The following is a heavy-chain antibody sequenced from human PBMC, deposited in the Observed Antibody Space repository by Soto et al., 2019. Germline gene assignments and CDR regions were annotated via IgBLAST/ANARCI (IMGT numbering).Heavy chain of an antibody. CDR3: AKDISLGELSAPDH. Sequence: GGSMRLSCVASGFTFDDFAMHWVRQAPGKGLEWVSGKSWNRGSIVYADSVKGRFTISRDNAKNSLYLQMNSLRPEDTALYYCAKDISLGELSAPDHWGQGTLVTVS. V-gene: IGHV3-9*01. D-gene: IGHD3-16*02. CDR1: GFTFDDFA. J-gene: IGHJ4*02. CDR2: KSWNRGSI.